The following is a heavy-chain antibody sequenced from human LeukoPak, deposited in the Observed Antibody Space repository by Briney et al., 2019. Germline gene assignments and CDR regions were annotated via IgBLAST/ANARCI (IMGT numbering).Heavy chain of an antibody. Sequence: ASVKVSCKASGYTFTSYDINWVRQATGQGLEWMGGIIPIFGTANYAQKFRGRVTITADESTSTAYMELSSLRSEDTAVYYCARVVQGVRDGYNWKYNWFDPWGQGTLVTVSS. CDR3: ARVVQGVRDGYNWKYNWFDP. J-gene: IGHJ5*02. CDR2: IIPIFGTA. D-gene: IGHD5-24*01. V-gene: IGHV1-69*13. CDR1: GYTFTSYD.